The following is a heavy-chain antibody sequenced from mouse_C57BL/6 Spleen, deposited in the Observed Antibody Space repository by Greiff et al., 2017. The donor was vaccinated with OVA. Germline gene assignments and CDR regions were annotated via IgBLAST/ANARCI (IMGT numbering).Heavy chain of an antibody. CDR2: IWSDGST. D-gene: IGHD2-1*01. CDR1: GFSLTSYG. V-gene: IGHV2-6*03. J-gene: IGHJ2*01. CDR3: ARSPYGNYASFDY. Sequence: QVQLKESGPGLVAPSQSLSITCTVSGFSLTSYGVHWVRQPPGKGLEWLVVIWSDGSTTYNSALKSRLSISKDNSKSQVFLKMNSLQTDDTAMYYCARSPYGNYASFDYWGQGTTLTVSS.